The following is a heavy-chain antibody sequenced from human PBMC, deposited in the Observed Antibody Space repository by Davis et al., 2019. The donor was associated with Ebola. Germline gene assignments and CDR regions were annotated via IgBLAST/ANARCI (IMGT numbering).Heavy chain of an antibody. CDR1: GFTFSDYY. CDR2: ISPSHNTI. CDR3: ARDIPDDFWSGYPDY. D-gene: IGHD3-3*01. V-gene: IGHV3-11*01. J-gene: IGHJ4*02. Sequence: GESLKISCAASGFTFSDYYMSRIRQAPGKGLEWLSFISPSHNTIYYADSVKGRFTISRDNAKNLLYLQMNSLRAEDTAMYYCARDIPDDFWSGYPDYWGQGTLVTVSS.